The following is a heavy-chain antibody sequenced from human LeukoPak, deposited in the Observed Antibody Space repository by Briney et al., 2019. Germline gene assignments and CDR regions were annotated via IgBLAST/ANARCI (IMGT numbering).Heavy chain of an antibody. Sequence: SETLSLTCTVSGGSISSSSYYWGWIRQPPGKGLEWIGSIYYSGSTNYNPSLKSRVTISVDTSKNQFSLKLSSVTAADTAVYYCATPLGTSGWYYFDYWGQGTLVTVSS. D-gene: IGHD6-19*01. CDR2: IYYSGST. J-gene: IGHJ4*02. CDR1: GGSISSSSYY. CDR3: ATPLGTSGWYYFDY. V-gene: IGHV4-39*07.